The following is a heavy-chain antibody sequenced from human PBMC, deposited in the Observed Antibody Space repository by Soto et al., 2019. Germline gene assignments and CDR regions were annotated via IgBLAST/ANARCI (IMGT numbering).Heavy chain of an antibody. D-gene: IGHD3-10*02. V-gene: IGHV3-23*01. CDR1: GFSFRSYA. CDR2: ISGSGGST. J-gene: IGHJ3*02. Sequence: GGSLRLSCAASGFSFRSYAMNWVRQAPGKGLEWLTVISGSGGSTYYADSVKGRFTIFRDSSKNMLYLQMKSLTAEDTSIYYCAKGQSCSPALGIDIWGRGPMFTVS. CDR3: AKGQSCSPALGIDI.